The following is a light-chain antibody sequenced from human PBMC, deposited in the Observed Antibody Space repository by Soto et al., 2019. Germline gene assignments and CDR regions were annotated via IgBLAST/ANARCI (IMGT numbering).Light chain of an antibody. CDR3: QQYNDWPRT. CDR1: QGVSSGY. V-gene: IGKV3-15*01. Sequence: EIGLTQSPGTLSLSPGERATLSCRASQGVSSGYLAWYQQKPGQAPRLLIYGASTRATGIPARFSGSGSGTEFTLTISSLQSEDFAVYYCQQYNDWPRTFGQGTKVDIK. J-gene: IGKJ1*01. CDR2: GAS.